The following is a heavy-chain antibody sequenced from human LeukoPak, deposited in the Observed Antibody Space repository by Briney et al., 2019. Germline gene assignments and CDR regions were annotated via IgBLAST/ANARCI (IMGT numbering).Heavy chain of an antibody. Sequence: GESLKISCKGSGYIFTNYWIAWVRQMRGKGLEWMGIIYPGDSDTRYSPSFQGQVTISAAKSISTAYLQWNSLKASDTAMYYCARRHKRGAYSYGVDYWGQGTLVTVSS. CDR1: GYIFTNYW. V-gene: IGHV5-51*01. CDR3: ARRHKRGAYSYGVDY. D-gene: IGHD5-18*01. CDR2: IYPGDSDT. J-gene: IGHJ4*02.